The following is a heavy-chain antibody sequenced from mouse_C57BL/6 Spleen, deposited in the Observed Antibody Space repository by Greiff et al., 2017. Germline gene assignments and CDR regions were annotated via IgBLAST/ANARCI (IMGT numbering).Heavy chain of an antibody. D-gene: IGHD1-1*01. Sequence: VKLVESGPGLVAPSQSLSITCTVSGFSLTSYAISWVRQPPGKGLEWLGVIWTGGGTNYNSALKSRLSISKDNSKSQVFLKMNSLQTDDTARYYCARNYYGSSYGYYAMDYWGQGTSVTVSS. CDR1: GFSLTSYA. CDR3: ARNYYGSSYGYYAMDY. V-gene: IGHV2-9-1*01. J-gene: IGHJ4*01. CDR2: IWTGGGT.